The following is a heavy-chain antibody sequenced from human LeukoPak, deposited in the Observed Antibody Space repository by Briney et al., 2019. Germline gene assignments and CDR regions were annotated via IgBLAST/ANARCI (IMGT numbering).Heavy chain of an antibody. V-gene: IGHV4-34*01. D-gene: IGHD3-3*01. J-gene: IGHJ6*03. CDR3: ARGPPYYDFWSGYSYYYYYMDV. CDR2: INHSGST. Sequence: PSETLSLTCAVYGGSFSGYYWSWIRQPPGKGLEWIGEINHSGSTNYNPSLKSRVTISVDTSKNQFSLKLSSVTAADTAVYYCARGPPYYDFWSGYSYYYYYMDVWGKGTTVTVSS. CDR1: GGSFSGYY.